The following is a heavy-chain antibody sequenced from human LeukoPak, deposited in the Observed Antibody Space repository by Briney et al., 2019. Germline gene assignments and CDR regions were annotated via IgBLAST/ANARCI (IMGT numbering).Heavy chain of an antibody. Sequence: GASVKVSCKASGYTFTSYDINWVRQATGQGLEWMGWMIPNSGNTGYAQKFQGRVTMTRDTSISTVYMELSRLRSDDTAVYYCARPPNHNWFDPWGQGTLVTVSS. J-gene: IGHJ5*02. CDR1: GYTFTSYD. CDR2: MIPNSGNT. V-gene: IGHV1-8*02. CDR3: ARPPNHNWFDP.